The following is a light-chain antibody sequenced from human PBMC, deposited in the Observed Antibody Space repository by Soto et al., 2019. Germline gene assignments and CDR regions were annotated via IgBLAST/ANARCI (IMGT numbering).Light chain of an antibody. Sequence: EVVLTKYPGTLSLSPGERATFSCMASRSVSSSYIAWYQQKRGQAPRRLIYGASIRATGIPDRFSGSGSGTDFTLTISRLEPEDFALYYCQQYHTSPLTFGQGAKVDI. CDR1: RSVSSSY. J-gene: IGKJ1*01. CDR3: QQYHTSPLT. CDR2: GAS. V-gene: IGKV3-20*01.